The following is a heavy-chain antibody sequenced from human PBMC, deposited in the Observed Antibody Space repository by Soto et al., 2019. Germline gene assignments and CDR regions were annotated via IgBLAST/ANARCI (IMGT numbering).Heavy chain of an antibody. D-gene: IGHD1-26*01. CDR1: GFTFSSYA. Sequence: GGSLRLSCAASGFTFSSYAMSWVRQAPGKGLEWVSGISGSGGSTNYGDSVKGRFTISRDNSKNTLYLQVNSLRAEDTAVYYCAKDGQGYSGSYHYLDYWGQGTLVTVSS. CDR2: ISGSGGST. V-gene: IGHV3-23*01. CDR3: AKDGQGYSGSYHYLDY. J-gene: IGHJ4*02.